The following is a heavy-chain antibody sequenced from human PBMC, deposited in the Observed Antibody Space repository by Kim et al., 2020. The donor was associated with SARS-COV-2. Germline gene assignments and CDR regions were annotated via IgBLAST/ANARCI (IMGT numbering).Heavy chain of an antibody. CDR3: AKDNSSSWAYWYFDL. J-gene: IGHJ2*01. D-gene: IGHD6-13*01. CDR2: ISGSGGST. CDR1: GFTFSSYA. Sequence: AGSLRLSCAASGFTFSSYAMSWVRQAPGKGLEWVSAISGSGGSTYYADSVKGRFTISRDNSKNTLYLQMNSLRAEDTAVYYCAKDNSSSWAYWYFDLWGRGTLVTVSS. V-gene: IGHV3-23*01.